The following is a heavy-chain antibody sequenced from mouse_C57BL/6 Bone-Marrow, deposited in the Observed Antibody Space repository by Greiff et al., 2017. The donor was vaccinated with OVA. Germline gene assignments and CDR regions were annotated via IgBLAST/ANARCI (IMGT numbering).Heavy chain of an antibody. D-gene: IGHD2-5*01. CDR3: TTDYSNYVDY. CDR2: IDPENGDT. V-gene: IGHV14-4*01. CDR1: GFNIKDDY. Sequence: VQLQQSGAELVRPGASVKLSCTASGFNIKDDYMHWVKQRPEQGLEWIGWIDPENGDTEYASKFQGKATITADTSSNTAYLQLSSLTSEDTAVYYCTTDYSNYVDYWGQGTILTVSS. J-gene: IGHJ2*01.